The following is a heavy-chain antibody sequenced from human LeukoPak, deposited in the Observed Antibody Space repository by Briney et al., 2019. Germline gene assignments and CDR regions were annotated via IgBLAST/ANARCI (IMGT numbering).Heavy chain of an antibody. V-gene: IGHV3-53*01. Sequence: GGSLRLSCAASGFTVSSNYMSWVRQAPGKGLEWVSVIYSGGSTYYADSVKGRFTISRDNAKNSLYLQMNSLRVEDTAVYYCARDRGYRSFDYWGQGTLVTVSS. CDR3: ARDRGYRSFDY. D-gene: IGHD6-19*01. J-gene: IGHJ4*02. CDR1: GFTVSSNY. CDR2: IYSGGST.